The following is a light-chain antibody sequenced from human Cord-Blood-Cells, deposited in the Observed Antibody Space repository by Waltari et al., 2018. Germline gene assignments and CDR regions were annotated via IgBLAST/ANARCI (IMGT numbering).Light chain of an antibody. Sequence: EIVMTQSPDSLAVSLGERGTINCKSSQSVLYNSNNKNYLAGYQQKQGQPPKLLIYWASTRESGVPHRFSGSGSATDFTLTISSLQAEDVAVYYCQQYYSTPYTFGQGTKLEIK. CDR3: QQYYSTPYT. J-gene: IGKJ2*01. CDR1: QSVLYNSNNKNY. V-gene: IGKV4-1*01. CDR2: WAS.